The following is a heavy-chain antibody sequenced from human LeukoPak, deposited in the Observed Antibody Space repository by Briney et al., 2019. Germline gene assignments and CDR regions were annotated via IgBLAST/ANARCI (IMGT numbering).Heavy chain of an antibody. CDR3: ARDRMYYYDSSGSPGLGY. CDR1: GGSISSGGYY. V-gene: IGHV4-30-2*01. D-gene: IGHD3-22*01. J-gene: IGHJ4*02. Sequence: SETLSLTCTVSGGSISSGGYYWSWIRQPPGKGLEWIGYIYHSGSTYYNPSLKSRVTISVDRSKNQFSLKLSSVTAADTAVYYCARDRMYYYDSSGSPGLGYWGQGTLVTVSS. CDR2: IYHSGST.